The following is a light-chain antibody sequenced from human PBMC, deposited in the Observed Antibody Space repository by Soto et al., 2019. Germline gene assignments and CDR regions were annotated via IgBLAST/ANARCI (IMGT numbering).Light chain of an antibody. J-gene: IGKJ2*01. CDR2: GGY. Sequence: DIQMTQSPSSLSASPGDRVTITCRAGQTISSHLSWYHQRPGKTPNLLIYGGYFLQSGVPSRFSGRGSGTEFTLTISSLQAEDFGTYFCQQGYNTPYTFGQGTKLEI. CDR3: QQGYNTPYT. V-gene: IGKV1-39*01. CDR1: QTISSH.